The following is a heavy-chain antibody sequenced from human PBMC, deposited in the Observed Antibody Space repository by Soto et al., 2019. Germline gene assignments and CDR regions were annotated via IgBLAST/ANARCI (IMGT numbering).Heavy chain of an antibody. D-gene: IGHD3-22*01. Sequence: EVQLVESGGGLVQPGRSVRLSCTASGFTFGDYAMSWVRQAPGKGLEWVGFIRSKAYGGTTEYAASVKGRFTISRDDSKSIAYLQMNSLKTEDTAVFYCTRAGGSGYYDSSGYYWGQGTLVTVSS. V-gene: IGHV3-49*04. CDR3: TRAGGSGYYDSSGYY. J-gene: IGHJ4*02. CDR1: GFTFGDYA. CDR2: IRSKAYGGTT.